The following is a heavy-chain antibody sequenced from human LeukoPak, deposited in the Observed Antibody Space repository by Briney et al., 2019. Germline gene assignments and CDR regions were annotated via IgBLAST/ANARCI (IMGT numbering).Heavy chain of an antibody. CDR3: AKDKGREGDY. V-gene: IGHV3-30*18. CDR2: ISADGIDK. CDR1: GFPFSNYG. Sequence: GRSLRLSCAASGFPFSNYGMHWVRQAPGKGLEWVAVISADGIDKYYADSVKGRFTISRDNSKNTLYLQMSSLRPEDTAVYYCAKDKGREGDYWGQGNLVTVSS. J-gene: IGHJ4*02.